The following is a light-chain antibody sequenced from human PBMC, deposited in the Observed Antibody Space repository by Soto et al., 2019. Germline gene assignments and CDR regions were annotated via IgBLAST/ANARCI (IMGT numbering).Light chain of an antibody. CDR3: QQYKNWPWT. V-gene: IGKV3-15*01. J-gene: IGKJ1*01. Sequence: EIVMTQSPATLSVSPGERATLSCRASQSVSSNLAWYQQKPGQAPRXLIYGASTRATGIPARFSGSVSGTEFTLNISSLKSEDGAVDEGQQYKNWPWTFGQGTKVDIK. CDR1: QSVSSN. CDR2: GAS.